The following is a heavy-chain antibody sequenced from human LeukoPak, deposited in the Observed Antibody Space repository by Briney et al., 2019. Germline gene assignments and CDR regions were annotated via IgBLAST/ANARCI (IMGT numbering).Heavy chain of an antibody. V-gene: IGHV5-51*01. CDR1: GYSFTSYW. D-gene: IGHD2-8*01. CDR3: ARRGHCTNGVCYSNYYYYMDV. Sequence: GESLKISCKGSGYSFTSYWIGWVRQMPGKGLEWMGIIYPDDSDTRCSPSFEGQVIISVDKSISTAYLQWSSLKASDTAMYYCARRGHCTNGVCYSNYYYYMDVWGKGTTVTVSS. CDR2: IYPDDSDT. J-gene: IGHJ6*03.